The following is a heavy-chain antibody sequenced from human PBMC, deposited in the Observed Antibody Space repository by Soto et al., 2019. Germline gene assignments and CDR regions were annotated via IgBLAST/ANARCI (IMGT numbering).Heavy chain of an antibody. CDR1: GFNFDEYG. CDR2: LNWDGDDT. CDR3: ARGDIAVAVSNGY. V-gene: IGHV3-20*04. J-gene: IGHJ4*02. Sequence: EVQXVXSGGXVVRPGXXLRLXCAAXGFNFDEYGMTWVRQAPGKGVGGGSCLNWDGDDTGFPDSGKGGLPIXXXXXXTXXXLEMNSLRVEDTAIYYCARGDIAVAVSNGYWGQGTLVTVSS. D-gene: IGHD6-19*01.